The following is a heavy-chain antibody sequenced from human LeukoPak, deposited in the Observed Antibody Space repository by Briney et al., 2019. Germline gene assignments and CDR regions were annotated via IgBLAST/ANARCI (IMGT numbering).Heavy chain of an antibody. V-gene: IGHV5-51*01. CDR1: GYSFTSYW. Sequence: GESLKISCKGSGYSFTSYWIGWVRQMPGKGLEWMGIIYPGDSDTRYSPSFQGQVTISADKSISIAYLQWSSLKASDTAMYYCARPWRLYGSGSFPGYWGQGTLVTVSS. CDR2: IYPGDSDT. D-gene: IGHD3-10*01. J-gene: IGHJ4*02. CDR3: ARPWRLYGSGSFPGY.